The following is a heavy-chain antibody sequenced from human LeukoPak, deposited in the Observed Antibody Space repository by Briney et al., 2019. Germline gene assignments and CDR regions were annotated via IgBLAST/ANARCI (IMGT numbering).Heavy chain of an antibody. J-gene: IGHJ4*02. D-gene: IGHD3-9*01. CDR2: ISYDGSNK. V-gene: IGHV3-30*04. Sequence: GGSLRLSCAASGFTLSSYAMHWVRQAPGKGLEWVAVISYDGSNKYCADSVKGRFTISRDNSKNTLYLQMNSLRAEDTAVYYCARPRILRYFDWLLYGWGQGTLVTVSS. CDR3: ARPRILRYFDWLLYG. CDR1: GFTLSSYA.